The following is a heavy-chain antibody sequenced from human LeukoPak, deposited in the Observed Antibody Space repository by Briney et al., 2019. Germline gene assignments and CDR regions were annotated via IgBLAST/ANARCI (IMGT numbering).Heavy chain of an antibody. CDR3: ARGPQYYDILTGSRIYYYHYYMDV. Sequence: SETLSLTCAVYGGSFSGYYWSWIRQPPGKGLEWIGEINHSGSTNYNPSLKSRVTISVDTSKNQFSLKLSSVTAADTAVYYCARGPQYYDILTGSRIYYYHYYMDVWGKGTTVTVSS. CDR1: GGSFSGYY. J-gene: IGHJ6*03. V-gene: IGHV4-34*01. CDR2: INHSGST. D-gene: IGHD3-9*01.